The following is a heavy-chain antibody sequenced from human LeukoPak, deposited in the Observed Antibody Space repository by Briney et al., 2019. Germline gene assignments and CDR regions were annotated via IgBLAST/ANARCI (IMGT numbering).Heavy chain of an antibody. V-gene: IGHV4-59*01. CDR3: ARAPRGSGWRAFDI. J-gene: IGHJ3*02. D-gene: IGHD6-19*01. CDR2: IYYSGST. CDR1: GGSISSYY. Sequence: SETLSLTCTVSGGSISSYYWSWIRQPPGKGLEWIGYIYYSGSTNYNPSLKSRVTISVDTSKNQFSLKLSSVTAADTAVYYCARAPRGSGWRAFDIWAQGTMVTVSS.